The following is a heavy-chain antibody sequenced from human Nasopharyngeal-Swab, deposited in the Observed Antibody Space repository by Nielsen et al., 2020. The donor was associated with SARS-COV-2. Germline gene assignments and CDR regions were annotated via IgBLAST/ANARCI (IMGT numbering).Heavy chain of an antibody. J-gene: IGHJ4*02. D-gene: IGHD6-19*01. CDR3: ADQPGHSSGWYDY. Sequence: ASVKVSCKASGYTFTGYYMHWVRQAPGQGLEWMGWINPNSGGTKYAPKFQGRGTMTRDTSISTAYMELSRLRSDDTAVYYCADQPGHSSGWYDYWGQGTLVTVSS. V-gene: IGHV1-2*02. CDR1: GYTFTGYY. CDR2: INPNSGGT.